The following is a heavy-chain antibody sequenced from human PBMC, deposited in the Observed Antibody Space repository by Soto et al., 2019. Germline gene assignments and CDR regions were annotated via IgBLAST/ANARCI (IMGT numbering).Heavy chain of an antibody. CDR2: IYYSGST. J-gene: IGHJ5*02. D-gene: IGHD2-15*01. CDR1: GGSISSSSYY. V-gene: IGHV4-39*01. CDR3: ARLVSVEVAPLFDP. Sequence: PSETLSLTCTVSGGSISSSSYYWGWIRQPPGKGLEWIGSIYYSGSTYYNPSLKSRVTISVDTSKNQFSLKLSSVTAADTAVYYCARLVSVEVAPLFDPWGQGTLVTVSS.